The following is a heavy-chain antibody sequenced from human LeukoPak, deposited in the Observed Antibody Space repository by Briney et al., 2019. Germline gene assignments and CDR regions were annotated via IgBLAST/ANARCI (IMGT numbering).Heavy chain of an antibody. J-gene: IGHJ3*02. CDR3: AREKEGYYDSSGYYLGAFDI. CDR1: GGTFSNYA. Sequence: ASVKVSCKASGGTFSNYAISWVRQAPGQGLEWMGGIIPIFGTANYAQKFQGRVTITADESTSTAYMELSSLRSEDTAVYYCAREKEGYYDSSGYYLGAFDIWGQGTMVTVSS. V-gene: IGHV1-69*13. CDR2: IIPIFGTA. D-gene: IGHD3-22*01.